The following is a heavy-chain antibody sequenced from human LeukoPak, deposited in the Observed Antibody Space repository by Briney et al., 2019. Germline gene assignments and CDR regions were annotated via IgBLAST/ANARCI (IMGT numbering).Heavy chain of an antibody. V-gene: IGHV3-21*01. CDR2: ISSSSSYI. CDR3: ARDRLLSESAFDI. CDR1: GFTLSSYS. J-gene: IGHJ3*02. D-gene: IGHD1-26*01. Sequence: PGGSLRLSCAASGFTLSSYSMNWVRQAPGKGLEWVSSISSSSSYIYYADSVKGRFTISRDNAKNSLYLQMNSLRAEDTAVYYCARDRLLSESAFDIWGQGTMVTVSS.